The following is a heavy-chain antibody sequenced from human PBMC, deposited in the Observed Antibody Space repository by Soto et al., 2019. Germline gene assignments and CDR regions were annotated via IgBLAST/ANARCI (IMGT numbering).Heavy chain of an antibody. CDR3: ARVVSNHVSGPHYYSDGMDV. CDR1: GGTFSRFG. J-gene: IGHJ6*02. Sequence: QVQLVQSGAEVKKPGSSVKVSCKTSGGTFSRFGISWVRQARGQGLEWMGGIIPMLGTPNYAQKFQGRVTITADVTTNTAQMELRSLRSEDTAVYFCARVVSNHVSGPHYYSDGMDVWGQGTAVTVSS. V-gene: IGHV1-69*11. CDR2: IIPMLGTP. D-gene: IGHD3-10*01.